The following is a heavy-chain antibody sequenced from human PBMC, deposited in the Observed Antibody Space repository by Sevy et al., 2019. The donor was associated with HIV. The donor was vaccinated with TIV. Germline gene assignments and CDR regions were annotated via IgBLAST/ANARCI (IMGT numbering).Heavy chain of an antibody. CDR3: AGDIPFDTVDIVSTTRGVFDS. J-gene: IGHJ5*01. V-gene: IGHV3-21*01. CDR1: GFPFSSCS. Sequence: GGSLRLSCAASGFPFSSCSMNWVRQAPGKGLEWVSSISSSSGYIYYAHSVKGRFTISRDNAKNSPYMQMNSLRAEDTAVYYCAGDIPFDTVDIVSTTRGVFDSWGQGTLVTVSS. D-gene: IGHD5-12*01. CDR2: ISSSSGYI.